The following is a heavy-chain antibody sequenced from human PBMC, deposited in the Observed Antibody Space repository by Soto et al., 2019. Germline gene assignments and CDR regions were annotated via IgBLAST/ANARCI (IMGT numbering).Heavy chain of an antibody. CDR2: IYHSGTT. CDR1: GVSISSYY. V-gene: IGHV4-59*01. CDR3: ARENLRWFDP. D-gene: IGHD3-9*01. J-gene: IGHJ5*02. Sequence: SETLSLTCTVSGVSISSYYWGWIRQPPGKGLEWIGYIYHSGTTSYNPSLESRVTISIDTSKKQVSLKLTSVTAADTAVYYCARENLRWFDPWGQGTQVTVSS.